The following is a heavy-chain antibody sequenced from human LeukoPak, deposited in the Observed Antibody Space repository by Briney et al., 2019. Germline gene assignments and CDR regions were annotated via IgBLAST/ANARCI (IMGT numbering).Heavy chain of an antibody. Sequence: ASVKVSCKVSGYTLTELSMHWVRQATGQGLEWMGWMNPNSGNTGYAQKFQGRVTMTRNTSISTAYMELSSLRSEDTAVYYCAREVPSPGYSSSWYRWRLDYWGQGTLVTVSS. J-gene: IGHJ4*02. CDR2: MNPNSGNT. CDR1: GYTLTELS. CDR3: AREVPSPGYSSSWYRWRLDY. D-gene: IGHD6-13*01. V-gene: IGHV1-8*01.